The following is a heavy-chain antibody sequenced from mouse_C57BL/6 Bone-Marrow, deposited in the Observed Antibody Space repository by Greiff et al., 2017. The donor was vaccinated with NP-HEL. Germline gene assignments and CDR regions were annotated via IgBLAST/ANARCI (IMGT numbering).Heavy chain of an antibody. V-gene: IGHV1-50*01. CDR3: ARGGLWLRRFAY. Sequence: QVQLKQPGAELVKPGASVKLSCKASGYTFTSYWMQWVKQRPGQGLEWIGEIDPSDSYTNYNQKFKGKATLTVDTSSSTAYMQLSSLTSEDSAVYYCARGGLWLRRFAYWGQGTLVTVSA. CDR2: IDPSDSYT. D-gene: IGHD2-2*01. J-gene: IGHJ3*01. CDR1: GYTFTSYW.